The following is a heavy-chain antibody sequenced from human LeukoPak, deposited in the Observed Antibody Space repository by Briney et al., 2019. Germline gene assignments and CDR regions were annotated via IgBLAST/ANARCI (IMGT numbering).Heavy chain of an antibody. Sequence: GESLKISCKGSGYSFTSYWIGWVRQMPGKGLEWMGIIYPGDSDTRYSPSFQGQVTISADKSISTAYLQWSSLKASDTATYYCASPVGRYDSSGTFKDYWGQGTLVTVSS. D-gene: IGHD3-22*01. V-gene: IGHV5-51*01. CDR3: ASPVGRYDSSGTFKDY. J-gene: IGHJ4*02. CDR2: IYPGDSDT. CDR1: GYSFTSYW.